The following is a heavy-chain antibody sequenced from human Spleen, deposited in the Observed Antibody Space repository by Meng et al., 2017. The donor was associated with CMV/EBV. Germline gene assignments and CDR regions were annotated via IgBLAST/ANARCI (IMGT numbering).Heavy chain of an antibody. J-gene: IGHJ4*02. CDR3: ARGSGFLELPQN. CDR2: IRFDGSSK. V-gene: IGHV3-30*02. D-gene: IGHD3-3*01. CDR1: GFIFRSYG. Sequence: GESLKISCAASGFIFRSYGMHWVRQAPGKGLEWVAFIRFDGSSKHYADSVRGRFTVSRDNSKNTLYLQMNSLRADDTAVYYCARGSGFLELPQNWGQGTLVTVSS.